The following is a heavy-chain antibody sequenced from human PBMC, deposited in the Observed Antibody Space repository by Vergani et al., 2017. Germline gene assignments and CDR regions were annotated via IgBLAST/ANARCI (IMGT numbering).Heavy chain of an antibody. CDR2: ISSSGSTI. J-gene: IGHJ4*02. Sequence: EVQLVESGGGLIQPGGSLRLSCAASGFTVSSNYMSWVRQAPGKGLEWVSYISSSGSTIYYADSVKGRFTISRDNSKNTLYLQMNSLRAEDTAVYYCAKGGYSYGEYYFDYWGQGTLVTVSS. CDR3: AKGGYSYGEYYFDY. V-gene: IGHV3-48*01. CDR1: GFTVSSNY. D-gene: IGHD5-18*01.